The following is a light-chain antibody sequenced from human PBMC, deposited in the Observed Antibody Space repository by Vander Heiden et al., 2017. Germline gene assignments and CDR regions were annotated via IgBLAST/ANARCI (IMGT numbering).Light chain of an antibody. CDR2: GAS. CDR1: QSVSSSY. J-gene: IGKJ2*01. Sequence: EIVLTQSPGPLSLSPGERATLPCRASQSVSSSYLAWYQQKPGHAPRLLLYGASSRATGIPDRFSGSGSGTDFTLTISRLEPEDFAVYYCQQYGSSPAYTFGQGTKLEIK. V-gene: IGKV3-20*01. CDR3: QQYGSSPAYT.